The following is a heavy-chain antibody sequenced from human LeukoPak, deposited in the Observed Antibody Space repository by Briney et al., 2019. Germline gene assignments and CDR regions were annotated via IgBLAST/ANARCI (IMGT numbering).Heavy chain of an antibody. CDR3: ARDPLNGALDI. V-gene: IGHV3-7*01. Sequence: WGSPRISLKASGFSFCCSWRSWGRPLSGEGPEWLADMNPDGSAIVYVDSVKGRFTVSRNNAKNSLYLQMDGLRAEDTAVYYCARDPLNGALDIWGQGTLVTVSS. CDR1: GFSFCCSW. CDR2: MNPDGSAI. J-gene: IGHJ3*02.